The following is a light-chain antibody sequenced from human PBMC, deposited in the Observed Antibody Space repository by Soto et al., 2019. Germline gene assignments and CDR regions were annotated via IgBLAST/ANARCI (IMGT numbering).Light chain of an antibody. Sequence: EIVMTQSPATLSLSPGERATLSCRASQTIDNTLAWYQQKPGQAPRLLIYDTSTRATGVPARFSGSGSGTDFTLTISSLQSEDFAVYYCQHYNNWPQTFGQGTKVDIK. V-gene: IGKV3-15*01. CDR2: DTS. CDR3: QHYNNWPQT. J-gene: IGKJ1*01. CDR1: QTIDNT.